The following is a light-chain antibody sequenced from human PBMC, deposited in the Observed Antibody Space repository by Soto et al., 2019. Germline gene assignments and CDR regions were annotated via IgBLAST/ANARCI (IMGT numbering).Light chain of an antibody. CDR2: DVS. J-gene: IGLJ2*01. V-gene: IGLV2-14*01. CDR3: SSYTSSRTLAA. Sequence: QAASVSGSPGQSITISCTGTSGDVGGYNYVSWYQQHPGRAPKLMIYDVSNRPSGISTRFSGSKSGNTASLTISGLQTEDEADYYCSSYTSSRTLAAFGGGTKLTVL. CDR1: SGDVGGYNY.